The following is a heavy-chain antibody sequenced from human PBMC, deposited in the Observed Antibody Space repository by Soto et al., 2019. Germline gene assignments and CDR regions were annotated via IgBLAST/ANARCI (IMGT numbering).Heavy chain of an antibody. V-gene: IGHV2-70*01. CDR1: GFSLSTSGMC. J-gene: IGHJ4*02. Sequence: GSGPTLVNPTQTLTLTCTFSGFSLSTSGMCVSWIRQPPGKALEWLALIDWDDDKYYSASLKTRLTISKDTSKDQVILTMTNVDPVDTATYYCARIRGSGWTIDYWGQGTLVTVSS. CDR2: IDWDDDK. CDR3: ARIRGSGWTIDY. D-gene: IGHD6-19*01.